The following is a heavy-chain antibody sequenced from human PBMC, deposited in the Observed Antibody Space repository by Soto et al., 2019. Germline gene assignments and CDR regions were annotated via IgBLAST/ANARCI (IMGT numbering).Heavy chain of an antibody. CDR2: ISYDGILK. D-gene: IGHD3-10*01. V-gene: IGHV3-30*18. CDR1: GFTFSDFG. J-gene: IGHJ6*02. CDR3: GKDFKVSGGHYGSLNYYYGMDV. Sequence: GGSLRLSCAASGFTFSDFGMHWVRQAPGKGLEWVAIISYDGILKYYADSVKGRFTISRDTSKGAVYLQMNSLTPEDTAVYYCGKDFKVSGGHYGSLNYYYGMDVWGQGTTVTVSS.